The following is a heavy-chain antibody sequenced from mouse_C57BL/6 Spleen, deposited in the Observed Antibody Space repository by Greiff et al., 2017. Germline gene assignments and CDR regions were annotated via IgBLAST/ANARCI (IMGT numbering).Heavy chain of an antibody. CDR1: GYAFTNYL. CDR2: INPGSGGT. V-gene: IGHV1-54*01. Sequence: VQLQESGAELVRPGTSVKVSCKASGYAFTNYLIEWVQQRPGQGLEWIGVINPGSGGTNYNEKFKGKATLTADKSSSTAYMQLSSLTSEDSAVYFCARHYYGSSDYWGQGTTLTVSS. D-gene: IGHD1-1*01. J-gene: IGHJ2*01. CDR3: ARHYYGSSDY.